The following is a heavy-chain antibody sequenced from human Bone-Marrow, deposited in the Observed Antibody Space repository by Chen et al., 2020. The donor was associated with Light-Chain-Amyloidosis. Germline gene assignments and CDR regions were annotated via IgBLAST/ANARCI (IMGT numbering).Heavy chain of an antibody. V-gene: IGHV3-30*01. CDR3: ARPYGSGPWLAFDI. CDR2: ISYDGNNK. D-gene: IGHD3-10*01. Sequence: QVQLVESGGGVVQPGRSLRLSCAASGFTFSSYAMHWVRQAPGKGLEWVAVISYDGNNKYYADSVKGRFTISRDNSKNTLYLQMNSLRPEDTTIYYCARPYGSGPWLAFDIWGQGTMVTVSS. J-gene: IGHJ3*02. CDR1: GFTFSSYA.